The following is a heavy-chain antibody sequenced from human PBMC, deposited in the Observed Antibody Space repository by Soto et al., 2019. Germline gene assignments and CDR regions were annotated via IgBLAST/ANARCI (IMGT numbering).Heavy chain of an antibody. CDR2: IGSAGDS. D-gene: IGHD3-10*01. CDR3: ARGSKGTYGMDV. Sequence: VGSLRLSCAASGYTFRSYDMHWVRQVTGKGLEWVSVIGSAGDSNYAPSVKGRFTISRENAKNSLYLQMNSLRAGDTAVYYCARGSKGTYGMDVWGQGTTVTVSS. J-gene: IGHJ6*02. V-gene: IGHV3-13*01. CDR1: GYTFRSYD.